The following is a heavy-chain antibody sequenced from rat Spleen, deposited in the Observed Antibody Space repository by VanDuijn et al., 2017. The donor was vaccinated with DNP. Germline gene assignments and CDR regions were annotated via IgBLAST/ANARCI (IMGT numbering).Heavy chain of an antibody. D-gene: IGHD5-1*01. CDR2: IFYDGSRT. CDR3: ATRGVGARYYWYFDF. Sequence: EVQLVESGGGLVQPGRSLKLSCAASGFTFSDYNLAWVRQAPKKGLEWVATIFYDGSRTHYRASVKGRFTISRDNAKTTLYLQMDSLSSEDTATYYCATRGVGARYYWYFDFWGPGTMVTVSS. CDR1: GFTFSDYN. V-gene: IGHV5S10*01. J-gene: IGHJ1*01.